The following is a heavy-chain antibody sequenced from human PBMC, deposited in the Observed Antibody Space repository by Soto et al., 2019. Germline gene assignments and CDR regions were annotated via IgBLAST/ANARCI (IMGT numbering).Heavy chain of an antibody. D-gene: IGHD3-9*01. CDR3: ARDYGYFDWLLGYGMDV. J-gene: IGHJ6*02. CDR2: ISSSSSYI. CDR1: GFTFSSYS. V-gene: IGHV3-21*01. Sequence: GGSLRLSCAASGFTFSSYSMNWVRQAPGKGLEWVSSISSSSSYIYYADSVKGRFTISRDNAKYSLYLQMNSLRAEDTAVYYCARDYGYFDWLLGYGMDVWGQGTTVTVSS.